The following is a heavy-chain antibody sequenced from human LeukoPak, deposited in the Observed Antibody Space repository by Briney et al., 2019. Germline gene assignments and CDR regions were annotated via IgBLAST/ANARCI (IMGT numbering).Heavy chain of an antibody. J-gene: IGHJ4*02. D-gene: IGHD4-11*01. CDR3: ARERTTDYFDY. CDR2: IYNSGST. Sequence: SETLSLTCTVSGGSISSRGSYWGWIRQPPGKGLEWIGNIYNSGSTFYNPSLKSRVTISVDRSKNQFSLKLSSVTAADTAVYYCARERTTDYFDYWGQGTLVTVSS. V-gene: IGHV4-39*07. CDR1: GGSISSRGSY.